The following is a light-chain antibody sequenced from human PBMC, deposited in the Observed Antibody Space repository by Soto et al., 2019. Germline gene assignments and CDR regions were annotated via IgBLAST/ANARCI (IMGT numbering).Light chain of an antibody. CDR2: DVS. Sequence: QSALTQPASVSGSPGQSITISCTGTSSDVGGYNYVSWYQQHPGKAPKLMIYDVSNRPSGVSNRFSGSKSGNTASLTISGLQDEDDADYYSRSYTSSSTPYVFGTGTKLTVL. CDR1: SSDVGGYNY. V-gene: IGLV2-14*01. J-gene: IGLJ1*01. CDR3: RSYTSSSTPYV.